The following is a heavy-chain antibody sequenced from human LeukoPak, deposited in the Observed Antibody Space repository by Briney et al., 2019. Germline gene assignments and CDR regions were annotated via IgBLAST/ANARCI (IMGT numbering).Heavy chain of an antibody. CDR1: GFTFSNYA. V-gene: IGHV3-30*01. J-gene: IGHJ3*02. Sequence: GGSLRLSCAASGFTFSNYAMHWVRQAPGKGLEWVAVLSFDATKEYFAKSVKGRFTISRDNSKSTLFLQMHSLRVEDTALYFCARFKVGSNTTQKNAFDIWGRGTVVTVSS. CDR3: ARFKVGSNTTQKNAFDI. D-gene: IGHD1-26*01. CDR2: LSFDATKE.